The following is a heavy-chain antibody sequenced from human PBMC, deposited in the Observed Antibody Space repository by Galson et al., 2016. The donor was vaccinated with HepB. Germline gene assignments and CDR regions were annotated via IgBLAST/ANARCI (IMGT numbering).Heavy chain of an antibody. CDR2: ITPRTADI. J-gene: IGHJ3*01. CDR3: SIARSTATSENDAFEV. Sequence: SLRLSCAAAGFSFSTYSMDWVRQAPGKGLEWVSTITPRTADIFYADSVKGRFTISRDDAKNSLYLQMDSLRPEDTALYYCSIARSTATSENDAFEVWGQGPMVIVAS. CDR1: GFSFSTYS. V-gene: IGHV3-21*06. D-gene: IGHD2-21*02.